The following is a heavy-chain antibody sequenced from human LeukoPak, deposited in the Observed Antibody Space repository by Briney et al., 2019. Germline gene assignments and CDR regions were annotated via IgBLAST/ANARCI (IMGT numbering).Heavy chain of an antibody. D-gene: IGHD2-15*01. J-gene: IGHJ4*02. V-gene: IGHV3-53*01. Sequence: GVSLRLSCAASGFSVSSNYISWVRQAPGKGLEWVSVIYTDGSTKSADSVKARFTISRDTSKNTVYLQMNSLRVEDTAVYYCARATLDNWGQGTLVTVSS. CDR3: ARATLDN. CDR1: GFSVSSNY. CDR2: IYTDGST.